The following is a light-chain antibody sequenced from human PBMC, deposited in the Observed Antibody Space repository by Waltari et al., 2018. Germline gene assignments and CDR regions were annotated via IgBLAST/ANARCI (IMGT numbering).Light chain of an antibody. CDR2: KAS. J-gene: IGKJ1*01. CDR1: QSVSTW. V-gene: IGKV1-5*03. CDR3: QQYNSYPCT. Sequence: DIQMTQSPSTLSASVGDRVTNTCRASQSVSTWLAWYQQKPGKAPKLLIYKASTLETGVPSRFSGSGSGTEFTLTISSLQPDDFATYYCQQYNSYPCTVGQGSKVEI.